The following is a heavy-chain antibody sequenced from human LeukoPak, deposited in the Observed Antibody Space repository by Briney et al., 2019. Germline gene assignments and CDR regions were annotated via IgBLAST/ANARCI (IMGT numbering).Heavy chain of an antibody. V-gene: IGHV3-48*01. D-gene: IGHD6-13*01. Sequence: EGSLRLSCAASGFTFSSYSMNWARQAPGKGLEWVSYISSSSSTIYYADSVKGRFTISRDNAKNSLYLQMNSLRAEDTAVYYCARDLRSSFDYWGQGILVTVSS. CDR3: ARDLRSSFDY. CDR1: GFTFSSYS. J-gene: IGHJ4*02. CDR2: ISSSSSTI.